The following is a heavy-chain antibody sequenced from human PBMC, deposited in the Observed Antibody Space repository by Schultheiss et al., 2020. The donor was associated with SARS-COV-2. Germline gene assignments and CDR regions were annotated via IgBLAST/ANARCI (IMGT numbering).Heavy chain of an antibody. CDR1: GFTFSSYA. V-gene: IGHV3-48*03. Sequence: GGSLRLSCAASGFTFSSYAMSWVRQAPGKGLEWVSHISSNAATRYYADSVAGRFIISRDNGKNSLYLQMNSLRGEDTAVYYCARTFGANYFYYGMDVWGQGTTVTVSS. D-gene: IGHD3-16*01. CDR2: ISSNAATR. CDR3: ARTFGANYFYYGMDV. J-gene: IGHJ6*02.